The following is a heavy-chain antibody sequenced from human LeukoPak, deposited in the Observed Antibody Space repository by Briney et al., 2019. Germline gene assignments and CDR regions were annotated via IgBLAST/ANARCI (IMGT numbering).Heavy chain of an antibody. CDR3: ARTVYYDSSGYDGYYYYYYMDV. V-gene: IGHV1-46*01. D-gene: IGHD3-22*01. CDR1: GYTFTSYY. Sequence: ASVKVSCKASGYTFTSYYMHWVRQAPGQGLEWMGIINPSGGSTSYAQKFQGRVTMTRNTSISTAYMELSSLRSEDTAVYYCARTVYYDSSGYDGYYYYYYMDVWGKGTTVTISS. CDR2: INPSGGST. J-gene: IGHJ6*03.